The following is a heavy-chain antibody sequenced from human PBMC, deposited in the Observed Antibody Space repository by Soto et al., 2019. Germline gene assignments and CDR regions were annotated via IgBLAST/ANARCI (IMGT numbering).Heavy chain of an antibody. Sequence: EVQVVESGGGLIQPGGSLRLSCEVSGFSVTANYMSWVRQAPEKGLEWVSVIYSGGSTYYVDSVKGRFSISRDISKNTLYLQMNSLSAEDTSVYYCHGYGYWGQGTLVTVYS. V-gene: IGHV3-53*01. CDR1: GFSVTANY. CDR2: IYSGGST. J-gene: IGHJ4*02. D-gene: IGHD5-12*01. CDR3: HGYGY.